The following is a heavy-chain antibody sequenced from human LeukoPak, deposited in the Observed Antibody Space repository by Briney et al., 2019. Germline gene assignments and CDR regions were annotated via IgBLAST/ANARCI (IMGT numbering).Heavy chain of an antibody. D-gene: IGHD2-15*01. CDR3: AREGLDG. Sequence: ASVKVSCKASGYTFTSYDINWVRQAPGQGLEWMGYMNPNNGKRGFAQKFQGRVTMTRDTSITTAYMELNSLRSEDTAVYYCAREGLDGWGQGTTVTVSS. CDR2: MNPNNGKR. J-gene: IGHJ6*02. CDR1: GYTFTSYD. V-gene: IGHV1-8*01.